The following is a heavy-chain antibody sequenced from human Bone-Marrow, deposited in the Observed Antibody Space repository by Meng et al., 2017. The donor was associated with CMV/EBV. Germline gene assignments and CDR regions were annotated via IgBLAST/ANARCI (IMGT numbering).Heavy chain of an antibody. CDR3: ARDRRAINYDFWSGFDY. V-gene: IGHV4-39*07. Sequence: GSLRLSCTVSGGSISSSSYYWGWIRQPPGKGLEWIGSIYYSGSTYYNPSLKSRVTISVDTSKNQFSLKLSSVTAADTAVYYCARDRRAINYDFWSGFDYWGQGTLVTVSS. CDR1: GGSISSSSYY. CDR2: IYYSGST. D-gene: IGHD3-3*01. J-gene: IGHJ4*02.